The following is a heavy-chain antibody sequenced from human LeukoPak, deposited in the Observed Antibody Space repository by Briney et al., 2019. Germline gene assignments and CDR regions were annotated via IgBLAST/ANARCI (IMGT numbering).Heavy chain of an antibody. CDR3: AQSACASYGYYFDH. Sequence: SETLSLTCSVSGDSISNYYWSWIRQPPGKGLEWIGYIYASGSINYNPSLTSRVTISVDTSKNQFSLRLSSVTAADTAVYYCAQSACASYGYYFDHWGQGTLVTVSS. V-gene: IGHV4-4*09. CDR2: IYASGSI. J-gene: IGHJ4*02. D-gene: IGHD3-10*01. CDR1: GDSISNYY.